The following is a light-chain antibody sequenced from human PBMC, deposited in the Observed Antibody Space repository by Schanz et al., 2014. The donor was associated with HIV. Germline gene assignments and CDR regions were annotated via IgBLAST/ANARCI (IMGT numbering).Light chain of an antibody. V-gene: IGLV1-44*01. Sequence: QSVLTQPPSASGTPGQRVTISCSGSSSNIGTNTVNWYQQLPGTAPKLLIYATYNRPSGVPDRFSGSKSGTSASLAISGLQSEDEVDYYCAAWDDSLNGWVFGGGTKLTV. CDR1: SSNIGTNT. CDR3: AAWDDSLNGWV. J-gene: IGLJ3*02. CDR2: ATY.